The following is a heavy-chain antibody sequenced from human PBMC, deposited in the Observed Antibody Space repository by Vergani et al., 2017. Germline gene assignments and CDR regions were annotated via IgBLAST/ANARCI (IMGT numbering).Heavy chain of an antibody. V-gene: IGHV3-7*04. CDR3: ARDLLRYFDWLLDYYYGMDV. J-gene: IGHJ6*02. D-gene: IGHD3-9*01. CDR1: GFTFSSYW. Sequence: EVQLVESGGGLVQPGGSLRLSCAASGFTFSSYWMSWVRQAPGKGLEWVANIKQDGSEKYYVDSVKGRFTISRDNAKNSLYLQMNSLRAEDTAVYYCARDLLRYFDWLLDYYYGMDVWGQGTTVTVSS. CDR2: IKQDGSEK.